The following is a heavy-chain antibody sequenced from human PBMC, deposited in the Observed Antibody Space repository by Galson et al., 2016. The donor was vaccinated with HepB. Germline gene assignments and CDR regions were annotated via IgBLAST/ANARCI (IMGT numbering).Heavy chain of an antibody. Sequence: SLRLSCAASGFTVSSSYMSWVRQAPGKGLEWVSVIYAGGSTYYADSVKGRFSISRDNSKNTLYLLMNSLRAEDTAVYYCTRRAFDCGDYPFDHWGQGTLVTVSP. CDR1: GFTVSSSY. CDR2: IYAGGST. D-gene: IGHD4-17*01. J-gene: IGHJ4*02. V-gene: IGHV3-53*01. CDR3: TRRAFDCGDYPFDH.